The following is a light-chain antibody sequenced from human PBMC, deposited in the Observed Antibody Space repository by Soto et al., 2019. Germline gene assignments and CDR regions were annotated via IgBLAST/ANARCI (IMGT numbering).Light chain of an antibody. Sequence: DIQMTQSPSTLSASVGDRVTITCRASQSISSWLAWYQQKPGKAPKLLIYLGSERASGVPGRISGSGSGTDFTLKISRVEAGDVGIYYCMQALQSPPWTFGQGTKVDIK. V-gene: IGKV1-5*03. J-gene: IGKJ1*01. CDR3: MQALQSPPWT. CDR2: LGS. CDR1: QSISSW.